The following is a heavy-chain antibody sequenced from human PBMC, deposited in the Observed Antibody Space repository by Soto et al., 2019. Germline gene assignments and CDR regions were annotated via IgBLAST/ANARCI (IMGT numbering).Heavy chain of an antibody. D-gene: IGHD6-19*01. CDR3: ARALTSSGLYTFDI. Sequence: PAGSLRLCCAASGFTVSNAWMSWSRQAPGKGLEWVGRIKSKTDGGSTYYADSVKGRFTISRDNSKNTLYLQMNSLRAEDTAVYYCARALTSSGLYTFDIWGQGTMVTVSS. CDR1: GFTVSNAW. V-gene: IGHV3-15*01. CDR2: IKSKTDGGST. J-gene: IGHJ3*02.